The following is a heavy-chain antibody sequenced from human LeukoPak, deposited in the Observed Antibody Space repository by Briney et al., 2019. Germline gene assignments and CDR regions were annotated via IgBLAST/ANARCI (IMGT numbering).Heavy chain of an antibody. D-gene: IGHD5-18*01. CDR2: IYYSGST. CDR1: GGSISNYY. Sequence: SETLSLTCTVSGGSISNYYWSWIRQPPGKGLEWIGYIYYSGSTNYNPSLESRVTISVDSSKNQFSLKLSSVTAADTAVYYCARTTEGGYTYDYFYYYYMDVWGKGTTVTISS. V-gene: IGHV4-59*01. CDR3: ARTTEGGYTYDYFYYYYMDV. J-gene: IGHJ6*03.